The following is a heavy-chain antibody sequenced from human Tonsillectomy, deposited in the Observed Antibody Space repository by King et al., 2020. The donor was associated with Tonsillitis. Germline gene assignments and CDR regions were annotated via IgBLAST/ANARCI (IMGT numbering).Heavy chain of an antibody. J-gene: IGHJ5*02. D-gene: IGHD6-6*01. CDR1: GGSISSGGYS. CDR3: ASEVAARPNNWFDP. Sequence: QLQESGSGLVKPSQTLSLTCAVSGGSISSGGYSWSWIRQPPGKGLEWIGYIYHSGSTYYNPSLKSRVTISVDRSKNQFSLKLSSVTAADTAVYYCASEVAARPNNWFDPWGQGTLVTVSS. CDR2: IYHSGST. V-gene: IGHV4-30-2*01.